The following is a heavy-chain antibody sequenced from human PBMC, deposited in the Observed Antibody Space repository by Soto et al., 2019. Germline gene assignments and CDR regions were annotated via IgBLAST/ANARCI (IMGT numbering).Heavy chain of an antibody. CDR2: NKPANGNT. D-gene: IGHD3-16*02. V-gene: IGHV1-3*05. Sequence: QVQLAQSGAEERKPGASVKVSCEATGYTFTAYAMHWVRQAPGQRLEWMGWNKPANGNTKYSQKFQGRLTITIDTSANTMYMELSSLTSEDTAMYYCTRSAISPYGGLIGPFDYWGQGNLVTVSS. CDR1: GYTFTAYA. J-gene: IGHJ4*02. CDR3: TRSAISPYGGLIGPFDY.